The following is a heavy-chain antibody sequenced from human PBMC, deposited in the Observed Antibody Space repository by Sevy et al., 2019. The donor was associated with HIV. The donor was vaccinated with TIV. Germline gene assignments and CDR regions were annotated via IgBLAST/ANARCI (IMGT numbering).Heavy chain of an antibody. V-gene: IGHV3-23*01. CDR2: ISNSGANT. J-gene: IGHJ4*02. Sequence: GGSLRLSCAASGFTFTNYGMHWVRQAPGKGLEWVSGISNSGANTYYADSVRGRFTVSRDNSKNTVHLQLNSLRAEDTAIYYCAKEWTLLSDWYGEFDYWGQGTLVTVSS. D-gene: IGHD6-19*01. CDR1: GFTFTNYG. CDR3: AKEWTLLSDWYGEFDY.